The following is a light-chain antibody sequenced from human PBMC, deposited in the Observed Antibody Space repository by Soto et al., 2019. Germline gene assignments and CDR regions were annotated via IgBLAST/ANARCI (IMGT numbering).Light chain of an antibody. CDR1: QSVSSSY. Sequence: EIALTQSPGTLSVSPGERATLSCRVSQSVSSSYLAWYQQKPGQAPRLLIYGASSRATGIPDRFSGSGSGTDFTLTISRLEPEDFAAYYCQQYGSSPLTFGGGTKVDIK. CDR2: GAS. CDR3: QQYGSSPLT. V-gene: IGKV3-20*01. J-gene: IGKJ4*01.